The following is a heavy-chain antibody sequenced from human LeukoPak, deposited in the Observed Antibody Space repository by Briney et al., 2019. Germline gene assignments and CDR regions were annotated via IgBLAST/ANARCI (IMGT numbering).Heavy chain of an antibody. Sequence: ASVKVSCKASGYTFTGYHMHWVRQAPGQGLEWMGRINPNSGDTNYAQKFQGRVTMTRDTSISTAHVELSRLRSDGTAVYYCARDYSSSTSCLFDYWGQGTLVTVSS. D-gene: IGHD2-2*01. CDR1: GYTFTGYH. CDR3: ARDYSSSTSCLFDY. CDR2: INPNSGDT. J-gene: IGHJ4*02. V-gene: IGHV1-2*06.